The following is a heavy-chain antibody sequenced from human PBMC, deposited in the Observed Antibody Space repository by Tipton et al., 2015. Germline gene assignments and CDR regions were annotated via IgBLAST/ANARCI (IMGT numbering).Heavy chain of an antibody. CDR1: GGSFSGYY. Sequence: TLSLTCAVYGGSFSGYYWNWIRQPPGKGLEWIGEINHSGSTNYNPSLKSRVTISVDTSKNQFSLKLSSVTAADTAVYYCARDTAGGLADYWGQGTLVTVSS. D-gene: IGHD3-16*01. V-gene: IGHV4-34*01. J-gene: IGHJ4*02. CDR3: ARDTAGGLADY. CDR2: INHSGST.